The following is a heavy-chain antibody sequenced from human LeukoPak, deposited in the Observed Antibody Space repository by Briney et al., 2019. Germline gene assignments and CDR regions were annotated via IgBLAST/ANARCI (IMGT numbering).Heavy chain of an antibody. Sequence: SETLSLTCAVSGDSVSSSNYYWSWIRQPPGKGLEWIGYIYYSGSTNYNPSLKSRVTISVDTSKNQFSLKLSSVTAADTAVYYCARARHYYDSSGYYLGTFDIWGQGTMVTVSS. CDR1: GDSVSSSNYY. D-gene: IGHD3-22*01. CDR2: IYYSGST. J-gene: IGHJ3*02. CDR3: ARARHYYDSSGYYLGTFDI. V-gene: IGHV4-61*01.